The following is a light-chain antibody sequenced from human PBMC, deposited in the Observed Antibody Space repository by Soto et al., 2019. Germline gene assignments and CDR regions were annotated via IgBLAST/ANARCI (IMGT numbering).Light chain of an antibody. CDR3: QQYYSSPRT. CDR1: QSVLYSSTNKNY. V-gene: IGKV4-1*01. J-gene: IGKJ2*01. CDR2: WAS. Sequence: DIVMTQSPDSLAVSLGERATINCKSSQSVLYSSTNKNYLAWYQQKAGQPPKLLIYWASTRESGVPDRISGSGSGTDFTLTISSLQAEDGAVYYCQQYYSSPRTFGPGTKLEIK.